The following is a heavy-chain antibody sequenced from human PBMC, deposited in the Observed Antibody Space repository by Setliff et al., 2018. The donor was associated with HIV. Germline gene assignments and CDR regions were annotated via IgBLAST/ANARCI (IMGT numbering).Heavy chain of an antibody. CDR3: ARHKTHDYDGKSVYFDF. CDR1: RGSITSGDYY. CDR2: IYHTGDT. J-gene: IGHJ4*02. Sequence: PSETLSLTCTVSRGSITSGDYYWGWNRQPPGKGLEWIGSIYHTGDTYDNPSLKNRVTISRDTSKDRFSLNLRSVTAADTAIYYCARHKTHDYDGKSVYFDFWGQGILVTVSS. D-gene: IGHD4-17*01. V-gene: IGHV4-39*01.